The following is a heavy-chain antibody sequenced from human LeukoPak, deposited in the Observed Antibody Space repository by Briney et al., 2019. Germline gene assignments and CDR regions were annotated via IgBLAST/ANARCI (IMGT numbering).Heavy chain of an antibody. V-gene: IGHV4-34*01. CDR2: INHSGSI. J-gene: IGHJ6*02. D-gene: IGHD3-10*01. CDR1: GGTFTGNY. Sequence: PSETLSLTCAVYGGTFTGNYWTWIRQPPGKGLEWIGEINHSGSINYNPSLKSRVTIVVDTSKKQFSLKLTSVTAADTAVYYCARGLIGYYYGSGSTYYYGMDVWGQGTTVTVSS. CDR3: ARGLIGYYYGSGSTYYYGMDV.